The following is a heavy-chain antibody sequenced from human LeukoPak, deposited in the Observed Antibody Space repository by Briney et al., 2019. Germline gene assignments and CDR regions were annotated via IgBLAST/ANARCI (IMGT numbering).Heavy chain of an antibody. CDR1: GGSFSGYY. J-gene: IGHJ5*02. CDR3: ARGLSLARFDP. Sequence: PSETLSLTCAVYGGSFSGYYWSWIRQPPGKGLEWIGEINHSGSTNYNPSLKGRVTISVDTSKNQFSLKLSSVTAADTAVYYCARGLSLARFDPWGQGTLVTVSS. V-gene: IGHV4-34*01. D-gene: IGHD2/OR15-2a*01. CDR2: INHSGST.